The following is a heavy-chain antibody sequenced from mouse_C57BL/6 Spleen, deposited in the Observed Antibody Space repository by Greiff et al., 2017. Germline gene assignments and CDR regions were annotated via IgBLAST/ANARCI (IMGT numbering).Heavy chain of an antibody. V-gene: IGHV1-18*01. CDR2: INPNNGGT. J-gene: IGHJ4*01. CDR1: GYTFTDYN. D-gene: IGHD1-1*01. CDR3: ARGGFITTVVATPYAMDY. Sequence: EVKLMESGPELVKPGASEKIPCKASGYTFTDYNMDWVKQSHGKSLEWIGDINPNNGGTIYNQKFKGKATLTVDKSSSTAYMELRSLTSEDTAVYYCARGGFITTVVATPYAMDYWGQGTSVTVSS.